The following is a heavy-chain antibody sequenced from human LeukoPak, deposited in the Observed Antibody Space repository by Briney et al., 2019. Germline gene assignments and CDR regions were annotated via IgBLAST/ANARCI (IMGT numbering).Heavy chain of an antibody. CDR2: IYYSGST. J-gene: IGHJ6*03. Sequence: PSETLSLTCTVSGGPMSSYYWTWIRQPPGKGLEWIGYIYYSGSTNYNPSLKSRVTISVDTSKNQFSLRLNSVTAADTAVYYCARHIAVAVYSGFSYYMDVWGKGTTVTVSS. CDR3: ARHIAVAVYSGFSYYMDV. V-gene: IGHV4-59*08. D-gene: IGHD6-19*01. CDR1: GGPMSSYY.